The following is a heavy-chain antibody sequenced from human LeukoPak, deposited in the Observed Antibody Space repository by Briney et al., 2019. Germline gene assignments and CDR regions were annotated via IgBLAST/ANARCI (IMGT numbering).Heavy chain of an antibody. CDR1: GYTFSSYA. CDR2: ISGSGGST. V-gene: IGHV3-23*01. J-gene: IGHJ2*01. CDR3: AKDLVGATIYWYFDL. D-gene: IGHD1-26*01. Sequence: GGSLRLSCAASGYTFSSYAMSWVRQAPGKGLEWVSAISGSGGSTYYADSVKGRFTISRDNSKNTLYLQMNSLRAEDTAVYYCAKDLVGATIYWYFDLWGRGTLVTVSS.